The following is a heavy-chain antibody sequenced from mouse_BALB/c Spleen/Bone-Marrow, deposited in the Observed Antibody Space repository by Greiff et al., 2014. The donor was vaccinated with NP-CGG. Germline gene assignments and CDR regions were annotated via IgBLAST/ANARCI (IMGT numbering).Heavy chain of an antibody. D-gene: IGHD4-1*01. CDR1: GYTFTDYE. CDR3: TRSETGPFAY. Sequence: VQLQQSGAELVRPGASMTLSCKASGYTFTDYEMHWVKQTPVHGLEWIGAIDPETGGTAYNQKFKGKATLTADKSSSTAYMELRSLTSEDSAVYYCTRSETGPFAYWGQGTLVTVSA. CDR2: IDPETGGT. J-gene: IGHJ3*01. V-gene: IGHV1-15*01.